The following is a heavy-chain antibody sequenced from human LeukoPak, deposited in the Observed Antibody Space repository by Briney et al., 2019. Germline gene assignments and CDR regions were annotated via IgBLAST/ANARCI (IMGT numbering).Heavy chain of an antibody. CDR3: AIGFCTSNICYSWFDS. J-gene: IGHJ5*01. Sequence: GGSLRLSCKASGFTFSSYWMNWVRQAPGKGLEWVSAISGSGGSTYYADSVKGRFTISRDNSKNTLYLQMNSLRAEDTAVYYCAIGFCTSNICYSWFDSWGQGTLVTVSS. CDR2: ISGSGGST. V-gene: IGHV3-23*01. CDR1: GFTFSSYW. D-gene: IGHD2-2*01.